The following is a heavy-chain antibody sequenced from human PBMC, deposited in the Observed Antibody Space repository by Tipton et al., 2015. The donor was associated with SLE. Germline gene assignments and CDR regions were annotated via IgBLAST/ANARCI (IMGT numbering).Heavy chain of an antibody. J-gene: IGHJ4*02. D-gene: IGHD4/OR15-4a*01. CDR1: GDSISDSTYY. CDR2: ISYGGVT. V-gene: IGHV4-39*07. Sequence: LRLSCSVSGDSISDSTYYWGWIRQPPGKGLEWIGTISYGGVTYYNASLTGRVTISVDTSRNQFSLNLRSVTAADTAVYFCARRGILTIPYLGQGTLVSVSS. CDR3: ARRGILTIPY.